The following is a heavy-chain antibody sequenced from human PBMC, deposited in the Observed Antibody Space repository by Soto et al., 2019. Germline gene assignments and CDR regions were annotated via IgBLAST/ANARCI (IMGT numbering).Heavy chain of an antibody. J-gene: IGHJ3*02. CDR2: IGTAGDT. CDR3: ARAARRSIVDTAPPAFDI. V-gene: IGHV3-13*01. D-gene: IGHD1-26*01. CDR1: GFTFSSYD. Sequence: EVQLVESGGGLVQPGGSLRLSCAASGFTFSSYDMHWVRQATGKGLEWVSAIGTAGDTYYPGSVKGRFTISRENAKNSLYLQMNRLRAGDTAVYYCARAARRSIVDTAPPAFDIWGQGTMVTVSS.